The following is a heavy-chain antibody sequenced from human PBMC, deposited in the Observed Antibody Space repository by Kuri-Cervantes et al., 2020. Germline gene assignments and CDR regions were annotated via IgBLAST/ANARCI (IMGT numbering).Heavy chain of an antibody. CDR2: ISAYNGNT. Sequence: ASVKVSCKASGYTFTSYGISWVRQAPGQGLEWMGWISAYNGNTNYAQKLQGRVTMTTDTSTSTAYMELSRLRSDDTAVYYCARVGWSDPNYYYYGMDVWGQGTTVTVSS. CDR3: ARVGWSDPNYYYYGMDV. J-gene: IGHJ6*02. CDR1: GYTFTSYG. D-gene: IGHD6-19*01. V-gene: IGHV1-18*01.